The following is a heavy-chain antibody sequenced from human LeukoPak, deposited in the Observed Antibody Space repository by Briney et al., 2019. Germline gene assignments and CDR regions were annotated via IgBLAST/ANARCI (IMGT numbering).Heavy chain of an antibody. CDR3: TTFAFHRGYFDY. J-gene: IGHJ4*02. CDR2: IKSKTDGGTT. D-gene: IGHD3-16*01. V-gene: IGHV3-15*01. CDR1: GFAFSNAW. Sequence: GGSLRLSCAASGFAFSNAWMSWVRQAPGKGLEWVGRIKSKTDGGTTDYAAPVKGRFTISRDDSKNTLYLQMNSLKTEDTAVYYCTTFAFHRGYFDYWGQGTLVTVSS.